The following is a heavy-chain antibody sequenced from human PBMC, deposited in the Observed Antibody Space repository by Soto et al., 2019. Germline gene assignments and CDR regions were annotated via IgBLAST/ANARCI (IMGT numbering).Heavy chain of an antibody. V-gene: IGHV4-59*01. D-gene: IGHD6-13*01. CDR3: ARAYSTSWTYYFDY. Sequence: DTLSLTCTVSGGSMTGYYWSWIRQPPGKGLEWIGDIYYSGSTNYKPSLKSRVTISVDTSKKQFSLKLSSVTAADTAVYYCARAYSTSWTYYFDYWGQGTLVTVSS. CDR2: IYYSGST. J-gene: IGHJ4*02. CDR1: GGSMTGYY.